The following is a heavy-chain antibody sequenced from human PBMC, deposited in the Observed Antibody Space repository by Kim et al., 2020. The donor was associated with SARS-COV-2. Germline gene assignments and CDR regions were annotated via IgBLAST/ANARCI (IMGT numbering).Heavy chain of an antibody. CDR3: AREEGAGSPGYP. D-gene: IGHD1-1*01. Sequence: GGSLRLSCAASGFTFSSNWMHWVRQGPGKGLVWVSRINTDGTSTNYADSVRGRFTTSRDNAKNTLYLHMTSLRVDDTAVYYCAREEGAGSPGYPWGQGT. CDR2: INTDGTST. CDR1: GFTFSSNW. J-gene: IGHJ5*02. V-gene: IGHV3-74*01.